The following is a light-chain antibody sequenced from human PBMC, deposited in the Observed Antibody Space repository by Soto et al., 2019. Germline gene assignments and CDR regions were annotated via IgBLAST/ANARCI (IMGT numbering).Light chain of an antibody. CDR1: ISNIGSHT. CDR2: SNN. CDR3: AAWDDSLNGRV. J-gene: IGLJ1*01. V-gene: IGLV1-44*01. Sequence: QSVLAQPASGCGTPGQRVTSSCAGSISNIGSHTVNWYQQLPGTAPKLLIYSNNQRPSGVPDRFSGSKSGTSASLAIRGLQSEDEADYHCAAWDDSLNGRVFGTGTKVTVL.